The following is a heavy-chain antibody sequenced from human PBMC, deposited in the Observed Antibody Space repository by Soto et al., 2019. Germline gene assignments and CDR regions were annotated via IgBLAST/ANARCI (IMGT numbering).Heavy chain of an antibody. V-gene: IGHV1-2*04. D-gene: IGHD4-17*01. CDR1: GYTFTGYY. Sequence: ASVKVSCKASGYTFTGYYMHLVRQAPGQGLEWMGWINPNSGGTNYAQKFQGWVTMTRDTSISTAYMELSRLRSDDTAVYYCARAPEPHDYGDYFAYWVQGTLVTVSS. CDR3: ARAPEPHDYGDYFAY. CDR2: INPNSGGT. J-gene: IGHJ4*02.